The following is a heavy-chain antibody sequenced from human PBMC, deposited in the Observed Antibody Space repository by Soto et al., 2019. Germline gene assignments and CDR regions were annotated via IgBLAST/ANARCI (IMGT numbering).Heavy chain of an antibody. CDR1: GFTFNSYT. Sequence: EVQLVESGGGLVKPGGSLRLSCTASGFTFNSYTMNWARQAPGKGLEWVSSIGTSSRYIYYADSVKGRFTISRDNAKNSLYREMNSLRVEDTAVYYCVRGVLAPRYYGMGVWGQGTTVTVSS. V-gene: IGHV3-21*01. CDR3: VRGVLAPRYYGMGV. CDR2: IGTSSRYI. J-gene: IGHJ6*02. D-gene: IGHD2-8*02.